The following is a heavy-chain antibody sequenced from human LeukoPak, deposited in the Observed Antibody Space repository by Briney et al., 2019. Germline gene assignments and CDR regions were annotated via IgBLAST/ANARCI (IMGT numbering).Heavy chain of an antibody. D-gene: IGHD3-22*01. V-gene: IGHV4-34*01. CDR3: ASQPTYYYDSSGYSYYFDY. CDR2: INHSGST. J-gene: IGHJ4*02. Sequence: SETLSLTCAVYGGSFSGYYWSWIRQPPGKGLEWIGEINHSGSTNYNPSLKSQVTISVDTSKNQFSLKLSSVTAADTAVYYCASQPTYYYDSSGYSYYFDYWGQGTLVTVSS. CDR1: GGSFSGYY.